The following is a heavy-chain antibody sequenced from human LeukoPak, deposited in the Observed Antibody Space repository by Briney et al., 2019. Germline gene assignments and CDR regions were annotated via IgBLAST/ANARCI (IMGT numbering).Heavy chain of an antibody. V-gene: IGHV3-23*01. J-gene: IGHJ6*03. Sequence: GGSLRLSCAASGFTFSSYAMSWVRQAPGKGLEWVSAISGSGGSTYYADSVKGRFTIPRDNSKNTLYLQMNSLRAEDTAVYYCAKGGDPYYYYYYMDVWGKGTTVTVSS. D-gene: IGHD3-16*01. CDR3: AKGGDPYYYYYYMDV. CDR1: GFTFSSYA. CDR2: ISGSGGST.